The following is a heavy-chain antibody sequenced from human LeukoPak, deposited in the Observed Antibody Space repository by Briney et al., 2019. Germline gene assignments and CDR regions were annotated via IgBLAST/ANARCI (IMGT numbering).Heavy chain of an antibody. CDR3: ARVPAANIPYYYYTDV. Sequence: PGGSLRLSCAASGFTFSRYWMSWVRQAPGKGLEWVANINQDGSEKYYVDSVKGRFTISRDNVKNSLYLQMNSLRADDTAVYYCARVPAANIPYYYYTDVWGKGTTVTVSS. V-gene: IGHV3-7*01. D-gene: IGHD2-2*01. CDR2: INQDGSEK. J-gene: IGHJ6*03. CDR1: GFTFSRYW.